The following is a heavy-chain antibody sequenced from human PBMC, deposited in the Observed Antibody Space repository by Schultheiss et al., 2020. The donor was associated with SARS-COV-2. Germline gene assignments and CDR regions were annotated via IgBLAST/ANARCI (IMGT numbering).Heavy chain of an antibody. J-gene: IGHJ3*02. D-gene: IGHD4-11*01. CDR3: ARDPGQVTTPAFDI. Sequence: GGSLRLSCAASGFTFSSYWMYWVRQAPGKGLVWVSRISSDGSSTSYADSVKGRFTISRDNAKNTLYLQMNSLRAEDTAVYYCARDPGQVTTPAFDIWGQGTMVTVSS. CDR1: GFTFSSYW. V-gene: IGHV3-74*01. CDR2: ISSDGSST.